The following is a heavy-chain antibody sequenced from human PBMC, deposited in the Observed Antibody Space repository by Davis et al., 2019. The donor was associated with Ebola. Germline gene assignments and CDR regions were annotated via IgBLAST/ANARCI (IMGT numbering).Heavy chain of an antibody. Sequence: GESLKISCKDSGDSFTSHWIGWVRQMSGKGLEWMGLIYTGDSDTRYSPSFRGQVTISADKSIKTAFLQWSTLKASDTAMYYCASLRRTITGMDDAFDIWGQGTMVTVSS. V-gene: IGHV5-51*01. D-gene: IGHD2-8*02. CDR2: IYTGDSDT. J-gene: IGHJ3*02. CDR3: ASLRRTITGMDDAFDI. CDR1: GDSFTSHW.